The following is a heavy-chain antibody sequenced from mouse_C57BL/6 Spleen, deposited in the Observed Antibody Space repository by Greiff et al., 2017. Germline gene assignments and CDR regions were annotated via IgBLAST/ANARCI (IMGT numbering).Heavy chain of an antibody. Sequence: VQLQQPGAELVKPGASVKLSCKASGYTFTSYWMHWVKQRPGQGLEWIGMIHPNSGSTNYNEKFKSKATLTVDKSSSPVYMQLRSLTSEDSAVYYCATRITTVVAEDYWGQGTTLTVSS. CDR2: IHPNSGST. CDR1: GYTFTSYW. V-gene: IGHV1-64*01. D-gene: IGHD1-1*01. J-gene: IGHJ2*01. CDR3: ATRITTVVAEDY.